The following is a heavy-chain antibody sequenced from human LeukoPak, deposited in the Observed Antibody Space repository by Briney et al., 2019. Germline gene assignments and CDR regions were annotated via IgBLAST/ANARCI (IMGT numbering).Heavy chain of an antibody. CDR3: ARFAYCGGHCWYYFDY. D-gene: IGHD2-21*02. CDR2: IYSSGST. Sequence: SETLSLTCTVSGGSISSYYWSWIRQPPGKGLEWIGYIYSSGSTNYNPSLKSRITISVDTSKNQFSLKLSSVTGADTAVYYCARFAYCGGHCWYYFDYWGQGSLVTVSS. J-gene: IGHJ4*02. V-gene: IGHV4-59*01. CDR1: GGSISSYY.